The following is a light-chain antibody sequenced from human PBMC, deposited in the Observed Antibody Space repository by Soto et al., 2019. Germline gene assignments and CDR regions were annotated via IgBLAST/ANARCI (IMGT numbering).Light chain of an antibody. CDR3: KQRSNWPLT. V-gene: IGKV3D-20*02. Sequence: EVVLTQSPDTLSLSPGERATLSCRASQNFGSTYLAWYQQKRGQAHRFLIYDASNRATGIPARFSGSGSGTDFTLTIRSLEPEDFAVYYCKQRSNWPLTFGGGTKVDIK. CDR1: QNFGSTY. CDR2: DAS. J-gene: IGKJ4*01.